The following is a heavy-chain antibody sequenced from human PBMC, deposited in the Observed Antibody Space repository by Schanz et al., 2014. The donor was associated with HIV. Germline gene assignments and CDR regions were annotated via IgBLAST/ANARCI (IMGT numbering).Heavy chain of an antibody. CDR2: ISSDGRTT. Sequence: VQLVESGGGVVQPGRSLRLSCVASGFTFSGYGLHWVRQAPGEGLVWVSRISSDGRTTIYADYVKGRFTISRDNAKKTLSLQMNSLRAEATAVYYCARDYRDLQEFYYGMDVWGQGTTVSVS. CDR1: GFTFSGYG. V-gene: IGHV3-74*01. D-gene: IGHD3-16*02. J-gene: IGHJ6*02. CDR3: ARDYRDLQEFYYGMDV.